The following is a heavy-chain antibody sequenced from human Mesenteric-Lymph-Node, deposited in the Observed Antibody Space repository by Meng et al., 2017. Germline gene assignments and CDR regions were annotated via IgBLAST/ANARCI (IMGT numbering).Heavy chain of an antibody. CDR2: IGTGGDT. V-gene: IGHV3-13*01. CDR3: ARGITLNYFDY. Sequence: GESLKISCAASGFIFGSYDMHWVRQATGKGLEWVSAIGTGGDTNYLGSVKGRFTMSRENAKNSMYLQMNSLRAGDTAVYYCARGITLNYFDYWGQGTLVTVSS. CDR1: GFIFGSYD. D-gene: IGHD5-24*01. J-gene: IGHJ4*02.